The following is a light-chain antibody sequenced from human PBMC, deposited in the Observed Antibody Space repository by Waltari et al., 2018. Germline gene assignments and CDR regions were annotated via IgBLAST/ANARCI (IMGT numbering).Light chain of an antibody. Sequence: DIRMTQSPSTLSASAGDRVIISWRASQSISKWFAWYQQKPGKAPKLLNYEASTLQSGVPSRFSGTGSGTDFTLTISSLQPDDFATYYCQQYNSYSLLTFGGGTKVEIK. CDR3: QQYNSYSLLT. J-gene: IGKJ4*01. CDR1: QSISKW. CDR2: EAS. V-gene: IGKV1-5*03.